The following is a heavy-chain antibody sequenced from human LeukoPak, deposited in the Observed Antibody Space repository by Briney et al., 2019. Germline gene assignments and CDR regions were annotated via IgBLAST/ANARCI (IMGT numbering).Heavy chain of an antibody. CDR2: IWFDGSNK. Sequence: GGSLRLSCAASGFTFSTYVMHWVRQAPGKGLEWVAVIWFDGSNKYYVDSVKGRFSISRDNSKNTLYLQMNSLRAEDTAVYYCARDRGSGDSFDLWGQGTVVTVSS. D-gene: IGHD6-19*01. V-gene: IGHV3-33*01. CDR3: ARDRGSGDSFDL. J-gene: IGHJ3*01. CDR1: GFTFSTYV.